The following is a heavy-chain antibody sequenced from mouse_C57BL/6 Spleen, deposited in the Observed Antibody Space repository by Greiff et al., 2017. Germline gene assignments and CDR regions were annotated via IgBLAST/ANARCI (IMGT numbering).Heavy chain of an antibody. CDR2: ISYDGSN. J-gene: IGHJ3*01. CDR1: GYSITSGYY. V-gene: IGHV3-6*01. Sequence: EVQLQESGPGLVKPSQSLSLTCSVTGYSITSGYYWNWIRQFPGNKLEWMGYISYDGSNNYNPSLKNRISITRDTSKNQFFLKLNSVTTEDTATYYCARGDLDYDYDGGFAYWGQGTLVTVSA. D-gene: IGHD2-4*01. CDR3: ARGDLDYDYDGGFAY.